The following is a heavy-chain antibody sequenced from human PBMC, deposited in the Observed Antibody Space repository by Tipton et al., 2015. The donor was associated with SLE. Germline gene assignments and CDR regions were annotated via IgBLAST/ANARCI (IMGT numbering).Heavy chain of an antibody. CDR2: IKEDGSDK. CDR1: GFTFSNYW. D-gene: IGHD1-26*01. J-gene: IGHJ4*02. CDR3: ARGGSGSPMGHDF. Sequence: GSLRLSCAASGFTFSNYWMTWVRQAPGKGPEWVANIKEDGSDKYYVDSVKGRFTVSRDNAKNSLYLQMDSLRVDDTAVYYCARGGSGSPMGHDFWGQGTLVTVSS. V-gene: IGHV3-7*01.